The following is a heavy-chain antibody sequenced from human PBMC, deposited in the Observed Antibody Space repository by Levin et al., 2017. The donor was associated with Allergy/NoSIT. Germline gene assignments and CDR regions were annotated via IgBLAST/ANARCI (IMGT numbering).Heavy chain of an antibody. CDR1: GFTFTSYY. V-gene: IGHV1-46*01. Sequence: GESLKISCKASGFTFTSYYMHWVRQAPGQGLEWMGIINPNGGTTSYAQNFRGRVTLTSDTSTSTVYMELSSLSSEDTAVYYCARARGWSDFDYWGQGTLLTVSS. J-gene: IGHJ4*02. CDR3: ARARGWSDFDY. D-gene: IGHD2-15*01. CDR2: INPNGGTT.